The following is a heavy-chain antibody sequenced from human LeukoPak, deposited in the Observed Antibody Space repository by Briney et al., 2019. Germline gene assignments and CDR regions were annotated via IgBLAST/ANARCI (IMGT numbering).Heavy chain of an antibody. CDR3: ARGYNWNDAFFDY. Sequence: PGGSLRLSCAGSGFTFSSYDMHWVRQATGKGLEWVSAIDTAGDTYYPGSVKGRFTISRENAKNSLYLQMNNLRAEDTAVYYCARGYNWNDAFFDYWGQGTLVTVSS. CDR2: IDTAGDT. CDR1: GFTFSSYD. V-gene: IGHV3-13*01. J-gene: IGHJ4*02. D-gene: IGHD1-1*01.